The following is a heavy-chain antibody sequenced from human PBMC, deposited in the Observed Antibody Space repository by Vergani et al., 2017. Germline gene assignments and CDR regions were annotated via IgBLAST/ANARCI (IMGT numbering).Heavy chain of an antibody. CDR1: GGSISSSNW. Sequence: QVQLQESGPGLVKPSGTLSLTCAVSGGSISSSNWWSWVRQPPGKGLEWSGEIYHSGSTNYNPSLKSRVTISVDKSKNQFSLKLRSVTAADTAVYFCARVMYRDEASTGYRLEGMDIWGQGTTVTISS. J-gene: IGHJ6*01. CDR3: ARVMYRDEASTGYRLEGMDI. D-gene: IGHD3-9*01. V-gene: IGHV4-4*02. CDR2: IYHSGST.